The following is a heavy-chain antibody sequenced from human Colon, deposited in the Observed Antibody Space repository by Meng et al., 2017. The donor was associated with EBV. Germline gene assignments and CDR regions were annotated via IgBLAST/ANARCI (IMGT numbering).Heavy chain of an antibody. D-gene: IGHD4-17*01. V-gene: IGHV4-30-4*01. CDR3: ARGPTTYFDS. J-gene: IGHJ4*02. Sequence: QVQLQESGPGLVKPSQXLALTCTVSGGSISSGDYYWSWLRQPPGKGLEWIGYIYYSGSTYYSPSLKSRVTISVDTSKNQFSLKLSSVTAADTAVYYCARGPTTYFDSWGQGTLVSVSS. CDR2: IYYSGST. CDR1: GGSISSGDYY.